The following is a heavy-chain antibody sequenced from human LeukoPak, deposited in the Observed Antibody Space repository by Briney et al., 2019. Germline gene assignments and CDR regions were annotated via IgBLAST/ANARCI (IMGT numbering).Heavy chain of an antibody. Sequence: SVKVSCKASGFTLINSAVQWVRQARGQRLEWVGWIIVGSGQTRYAQKFQERVTITRDMSTRTAFLELSSLRSEDSAVYYCAAGDTLVRGVIIPFAPWGQGTLVTVSS. J-gene: IGHJ5*02. CDR1: GFTLINSA. D-gene: IGHD3-10*01. CDR2: IIVGSGQT. V-gene: IGHV1-58*01. CDR3: AAGDTLVRGVIIPFAP.